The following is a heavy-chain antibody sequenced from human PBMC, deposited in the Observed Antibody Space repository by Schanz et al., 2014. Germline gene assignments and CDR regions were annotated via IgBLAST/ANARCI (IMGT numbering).Heavy chain of an antibody. D-gene: IGHD4-4*01. Sequence: QVQLVQSGAEVKKPGASVKVSCKASGYTFSDYYIHWVRQAPGQGFEWMGWINPLSGATDYAPTFQGRVSMTRDTSISTAYMEVTRLVSSDTAVYYCARRGPNCSNNACYHGWFDPCGQGTLVTVSS. CDR1: GYTFSDYY. CDR2: INPLSGAT. V-gene: IGHV1-2*02. CDR3: ARRGPNCSNNACYHGWFDP. J-gene: IGHJ5*02.